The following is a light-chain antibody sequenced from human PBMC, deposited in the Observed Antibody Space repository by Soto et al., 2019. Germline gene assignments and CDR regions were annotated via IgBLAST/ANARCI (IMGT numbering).Light chain of an antibody. CDR1: SGHSSYA. CDR3: QTWGSGIRVV. CDR2: LNSDGSH. J-gene: IGLJ2*01. V-gene: IGLV4-69*01. Sequence: QPVLTQSPSASASLGASVKLTCTLSSGHSSYAIAWHQQQPEKGPRYLMKLNSDGSHSKGDGIPDRVSGSSSGAERYLTVYSLQSEDEADYYCQTWGSGIRVVFGGGTKLTVL.